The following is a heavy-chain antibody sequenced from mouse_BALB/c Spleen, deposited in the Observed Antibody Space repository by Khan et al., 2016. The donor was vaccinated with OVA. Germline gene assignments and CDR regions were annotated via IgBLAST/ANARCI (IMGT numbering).Heavy chain of an antibody. D-gene: IGHD2-4*01. V-gene: IGHV9-2-1*01. J-gene: IGHJ2*01. CDR3: TSSDFGRYYFDY. Sequence: QIQLVQSGPELKKPGETVKISCKASGYTFTDYSMHWVKQAPGKGLKWMGWINTETGEPTYADDFKGRFAFSLETSANTASLQINNLKNADTATYFCTSSDFGRYYFDYWGQGTTLTVSS. CDR2: INTETGEP. CDR1: GYTFTDYS.